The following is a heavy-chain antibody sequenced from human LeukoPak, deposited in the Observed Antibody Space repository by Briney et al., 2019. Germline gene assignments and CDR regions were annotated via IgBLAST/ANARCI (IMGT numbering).Heavy chain of an antibody. CDR3: ARDGITMTNWFDP. CDR1: GGSISSSSYY. D-gene: IGHD3-22*01. CDR2: IYYSGST. J-gene: IGHJ5*02. V-gene: IGHV4-39*07. Sequence: SETLSLTCTVSGGSISSSSYYWGWIRQPPGKGLEWIGSIYYSGSTYYNPSLKSRVTISVDTSKNQFSLKLSSVTAADTAVYYCARDGITMTNWFDPWGQGTLVTVSS.